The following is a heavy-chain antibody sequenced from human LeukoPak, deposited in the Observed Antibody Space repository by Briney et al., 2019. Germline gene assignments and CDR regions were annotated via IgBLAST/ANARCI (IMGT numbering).Heavy chain of an antibody. CDR1: GYSISSGYY. J-gene: IGHJ6*03. V-gene: IGHV4-38-2*02. Sequence: SETLSLTCIVSGYSISSGYYWGWIRQPPGKGLEWIGSIYQSGYTYYNPSLKSRVTISVDTSKNQFSLKLSSVTAADTAVYYCARVGSSSYYYYYMDVWGKGTTVTVSS. D-gene: IGHD6-13*01. CDR2: IYQSGYT. CDR3: ARVGSSSYYYYYMDV.